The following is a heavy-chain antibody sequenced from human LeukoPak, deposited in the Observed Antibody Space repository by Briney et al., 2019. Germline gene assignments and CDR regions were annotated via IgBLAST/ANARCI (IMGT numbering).Heavy chain of an antibody. D-gene: IGHD4-17*01. CDR1: GFTFISYW. V-gene: IGHV3-74*01. J-gene: IGHJ4*02. Sequence: QPGGSLRLSCAASGFTFISYWMHWVRQAPGKGLVWVSRISIDGTTTGYADSVKGRFTISRDNAKNTLYLQMNSLRAEDTAVYYCTIDRPTVTLFDSWGQGTLVTVSS. CDR3: TIDRPTVTLFDS. CDR2: ISIDGTTT.